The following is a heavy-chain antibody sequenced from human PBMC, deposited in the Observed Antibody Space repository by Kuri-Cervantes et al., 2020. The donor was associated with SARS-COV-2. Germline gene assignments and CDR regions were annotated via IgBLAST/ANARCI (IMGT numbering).Heavy chain of an antibody. J-gene: IGHJ4*02. CDR2: INHSGST. Sequence: SQTLSLTCAVYGGSFSGYYWSWIRQPPGKGLEWIGEINHSGSTNYGPSLKSRVTISVDTSKNQFSLKLSSVTAADTAVYYCARGRPVTTFYRTSYFDYWGQGTLVTVSS. CDR1: GGSFSGYY. V-gene: IGHV4-34*01. CDR3: ARGRPVTTFYRTSYFDY. D-gene: IGHD4-17*01.